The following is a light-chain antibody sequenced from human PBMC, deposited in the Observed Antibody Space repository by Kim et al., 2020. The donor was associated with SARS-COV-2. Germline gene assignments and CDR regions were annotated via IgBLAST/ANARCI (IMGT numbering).Light chain of an antibody. J-gene: IGKJ2*01. CDR1: QSVSSSY. Sequence: SLSAGARATRSCRASQSVSSSYLDWYQQKHGQAPRLLIYGASSRATGIPDRFSGSGSGTDFTLTISRLEPEDFAVYYCQQYGSSYTFGQGTKLEI. CDR3: QQYGSSYT. CDR2: GAS. V-gene: IGKV3-20*01.